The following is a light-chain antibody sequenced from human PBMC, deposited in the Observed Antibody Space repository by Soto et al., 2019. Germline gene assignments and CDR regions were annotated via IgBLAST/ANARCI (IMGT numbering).Light chain of an antibody. CDR3: QQYYSYSRT. J-gene: IGKJ1*01. Sequence: ILMTQSPSSLSASTGGRVTITCRASQGISSYLAWYQQKPGKAPKLLIYAASTLPSRFPSRFSGSGSGTDFTLTISCLQSEDFATYYCQQYYSYSRTFGQGTKVDIK. CDR1: QGISSY. V-gene: IGKV1-8*01. CDR2: AAS.